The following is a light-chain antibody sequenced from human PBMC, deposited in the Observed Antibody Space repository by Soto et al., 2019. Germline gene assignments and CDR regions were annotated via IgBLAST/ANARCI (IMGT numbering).Light chain of an antibody. CDR1: SSDVGGYNY. V-gene: IGLV2-11*01. CDR3: CPNAGRYPPG. J-gene: IGLJ1*01. Sequence: QSALTQPRSVSGSPGQSVTISCTGTSSDVGGYNYVSWYQQHPGKAPKLMIYDVSKRPSGVPDRFSGSKSGNTASLTISGLQGEDGGCYYRCPNAGRYPPGLGTGTKLTVL. CDR2: DVS.